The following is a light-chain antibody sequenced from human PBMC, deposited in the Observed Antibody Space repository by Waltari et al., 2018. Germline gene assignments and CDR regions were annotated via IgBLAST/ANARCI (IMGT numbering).Light chain of an antibody. J-gene: IGKJ1*01. CDR2: KAS. CDR3: QQYNRYSG. CDR1: QSISSW. V-gene: IGKV1-5*03. Sequence: DIQMTQSPSTLSASVGDRVTITCRASQSISSWLAWYQQKPGKAPKLLIYKASSLESGVPSRFSGSGSGTEFTLTISSLQPDDFATYYCQQYNRYSGFGQGP.